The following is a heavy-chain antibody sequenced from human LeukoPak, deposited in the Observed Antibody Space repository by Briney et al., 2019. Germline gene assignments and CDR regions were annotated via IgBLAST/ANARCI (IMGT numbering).Heavy chain of an antibody. CDR2: ISGSGGST. CDR1: GFTFSSYA. CDR3: AKGRYVAAAAIDY. Sequence: GGSLRLSCAASGFTFSSYAMSWVRQAPGKGLEWVSAISGSGGSTYYAGSVKGRFTISRDNSKNMLYLQMNSLRAEDTAVYYCAKGRYVAAAAIDYWGQGTLVTVSS. D-gene: IGHD6-13*01. J-gene: IGHJ4*02. V-gene: IGHV3-23*01.